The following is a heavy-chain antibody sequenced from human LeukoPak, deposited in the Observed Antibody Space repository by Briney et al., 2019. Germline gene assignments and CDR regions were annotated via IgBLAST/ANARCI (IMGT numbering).Heavy chain of an antibody. CDR2: IGTAGDI. Sequence: GGSLRLSCAASGFTFSSYDMHWVRQATGKGLEWVSGIGTAGDIYYSGSVKGRFTISRENAKNSLYLQMNSLRAGDTAVYYCARDRGRYYMDVWGKGTTVTISS. J-gene: IGHJ6*03. D-gene: IGHD6-25*01. CDR3: ARDRGRYYMDV. V-gene: IGHV3-13*01. CDR1: GFTFSSYD.